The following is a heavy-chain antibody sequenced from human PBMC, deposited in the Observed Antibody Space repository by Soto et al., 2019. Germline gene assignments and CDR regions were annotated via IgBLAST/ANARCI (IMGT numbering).Heavy chain of an antibody. V-gene: IGHV5-51*01. Sequence: GESLKICCTGSGYSFTSYWINWVRQMPGKGLEWMGIIYPGDSDTRYSPSFQGQVTISADKSIDTAYLQWRSRKASDTAVYDCARHHGSPGAYFGLDVWGQGTTVTVSS. CDR1: GYSFTSYW. J-gene: IGHJ6*02. CDR3: ARHHGSPGAYFGLDV. D-gene: IGHD6-13*01. CDR2: IYPGDSDT.